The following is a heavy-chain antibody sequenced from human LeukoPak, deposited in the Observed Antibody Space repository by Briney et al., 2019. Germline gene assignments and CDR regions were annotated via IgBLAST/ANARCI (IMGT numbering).Heavy chain of an antibody. D-gene: IGHD6-19*01. CDR2: IIPILGIA. CDR3: ATRSGSGWYTDY. CDR1: GGTFSSYA. Sequence: SVKVSCKASGGTFSSYAISWVRQAPGQGLEWMGRIIPILGIANYAQKLQGRVTMTTDTSTSTAYMELRSLRSDDTAVYYCATRSGSGWYTDYWGQGTLVTVSS. V-gene: IGHV1-69*04. J-gene: IGHJ4*02.